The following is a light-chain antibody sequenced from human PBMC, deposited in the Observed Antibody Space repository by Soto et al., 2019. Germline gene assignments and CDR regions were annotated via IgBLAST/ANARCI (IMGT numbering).Light chain of an antibody. CDR1: QSVPNSR. Sequence: EIVLTQSPDTLSLSPGERATLSCRASQSVPNSRLAWYQQKPGQAPSLVISDTSIRATGIPDRFSGSGSGKDFSLIIGRLEPEDFAVYICQPYGALPWTCGQGTKVDI. J-gene: IGKJ1*01. V-gene: IGKV3D-20*02. CDR3: QPYGALPWT. CDR2: DTS.